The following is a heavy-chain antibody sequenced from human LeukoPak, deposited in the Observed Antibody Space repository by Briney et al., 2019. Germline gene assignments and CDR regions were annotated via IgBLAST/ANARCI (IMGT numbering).Heavy chain of an antibody. V-gene: IGHV1-2*02. J-gene: IGHJ3*02. D-gene: IGHD3-22*01. CDR2: IDPDSGVT. CDR1: GYTFIAYY. Sequence: ASVTLSSTPSGYTFIAYYMYWVRQAPGPGLGWMGRIDPDSGVTSYAQKFQGRVTMTRDTSISTAYMELSRLRSDDTAVYYCAREYYDNSGRKHAFDIWGQGTVVTVSS. CDR3: AREYYDNSGRKHAFDI.